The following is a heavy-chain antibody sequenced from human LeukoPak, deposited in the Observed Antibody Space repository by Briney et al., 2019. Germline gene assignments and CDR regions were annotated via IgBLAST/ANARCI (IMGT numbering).Heavy chain of an antibody. CDR1: GYTFTGYY. J-gene: IGHJ3*02. CDR3: ARGKNWLDAFDI. Sequence: ASVKVSCKASGYTFTGYYMHWVRQAPGQGLEWMGWINPNSGDTNYAQKFQGRVTMTRDMSISTAHMEQSRLRSDDTAMYYCARGKNWLDAFDIWGQGTVVTVSS. V-gene: IGHV1-2*02. D-gene: IGHD1-1*01. CDR2: INPNSGDT.